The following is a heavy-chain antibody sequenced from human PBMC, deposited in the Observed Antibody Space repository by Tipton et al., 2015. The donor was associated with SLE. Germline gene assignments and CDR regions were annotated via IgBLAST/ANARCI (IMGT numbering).Heavy chain of an antibody. Sequence: TLSLTCTVSGGSISTTDHYWGWIRQPPGKGLEWIGEINESGSSKYNPSLKSGVTISIDTSKSQFSLKVSSMTAADTAVYYCARGDYPYGMDVWGQGTTVTVS. D-gene: IGHD4/OR15-4a*01. CDR3: ARGDYPYGMDV. CDR1: GGSISTTDHY. J-gene: IGHJ6*02. V-gene: IGHV4-39*07. CDR2: INESGSS.